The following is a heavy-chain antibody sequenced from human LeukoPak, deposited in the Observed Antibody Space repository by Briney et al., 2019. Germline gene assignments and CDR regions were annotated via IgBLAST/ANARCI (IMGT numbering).Heavy chain of an antibody. V-gene: IGHV3-48*04. D-gene: IGHD1-7*01. J-gene: IGHJ6*03. CDR1: GFIFSSYS. Sequence: AGGSLRLSCAASGFIFSSYSMNWVRQAPGKGLEWLSYISSSSTTIYYADSVKGRFTISRDSAKNSLYLQMNSLKAEDTAVYYCARNRFPITGTTNNYYYMDCWGKGTTVTVSS. CDR3: ARNRFPITGTTNNYYYMDC. CDR2: ISSSSTTI.